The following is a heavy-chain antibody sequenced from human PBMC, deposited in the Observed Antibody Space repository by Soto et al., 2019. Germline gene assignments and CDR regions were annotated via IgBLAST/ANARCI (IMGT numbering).Heavy chain of an antibody. CDR3: AREMVRGVGSDY. V-gene: IGHV1-18*01. CDR2: MNPNSGNT. J-gene: IGHJ4*02. D-gene: IGHD3-10*01. Sequence: ASVKVSCKASGYTFTSYDINWVRQATGQGLEWMGWMNPNSGNTKYAQKLQGRVTMTTDTSTSTAYMELRSLRSDDTAVFYCAREMVRGVGSDYWGQGTLVTVS. CDR1: GYTFTSYD.